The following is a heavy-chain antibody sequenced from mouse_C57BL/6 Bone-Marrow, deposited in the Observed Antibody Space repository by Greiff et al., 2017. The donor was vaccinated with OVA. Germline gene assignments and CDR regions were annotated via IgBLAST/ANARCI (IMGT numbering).Heavy chain of an antibody. CDR3: TRGYSNYYAMDY. Sequence: VHLVESGAELVRPGASVTLSCKASGYTFTDYEMHWVKQTPVHGLEWIGAIDPETGGTAYNQKFKGKAILTADKSSRTAYMELRSLTSEDSAVYYCTRGYSNYYAMDYWGQGTSVTVSS. J-gene: IGHJ4*01. CDR2: IDPETGGT. V-gene: IGHV1-15*01. CDR1: GYTFTDYE. D-gene: IGHD2-5*01.